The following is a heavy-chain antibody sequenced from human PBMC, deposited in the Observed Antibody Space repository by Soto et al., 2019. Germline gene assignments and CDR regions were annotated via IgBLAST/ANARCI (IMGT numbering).Heavy chain of an antibody. V-gene: IGHV1-2*07. D-gene: IGHD6-19*01. CDR2: INPNNGVT. CDR1: GYTFTGYY. CDR3: SRGALAVANWFEH. Sequence: GASVKFSWKASGYTFTGYYMNWVRQAPGQGLECMGCINPNNGVTNYAHKFQGRVTMTRXPXXTXXXMXLXXLRXDXTAVYDCSRGALAVANWFEHRGQGTQDRVSS. J-gene: IGHJ5*02.